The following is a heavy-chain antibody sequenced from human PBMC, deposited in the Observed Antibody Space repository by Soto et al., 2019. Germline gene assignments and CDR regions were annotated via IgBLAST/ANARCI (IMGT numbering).Heavy chain of an antibody. CDR1: GGSFSGYY. CDR3: ARGSSRAVRGVDQYYGMDV. Sequence: QVQLQQWGAGLLKPSETLSLTCAVYGGSFSGYYWSWIRQPPGKGLEWIGEIDHSGGTDYNPSLKSRVTISIDTSKNQFSLKLSSVTAADTAVYYCARGSSRAVRGVDQYYGMDVWGQGTTVTVSS. D-gene: IGHD3-10*01. J-gene: IGHJ6*02. CDR2: IDHSGGT. V-gene: IGHV4-34*01.